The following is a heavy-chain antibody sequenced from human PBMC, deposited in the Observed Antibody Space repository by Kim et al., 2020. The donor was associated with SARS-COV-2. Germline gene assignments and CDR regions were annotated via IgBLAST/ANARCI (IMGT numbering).Heavy chain of an antibody. CDR1: GGSISSGDYY. CDR3: ARDKGSGSYYKIYYYYGMDV. Sequence: SETLSLTCTVSGGSISSGDYYWSWIRQPPGKGLEWIGYIYYSGSTYYNPSLKSRVTISVDTSKNQFSLKLSSVTAADTAVYYCARDKGSGSYYKIYYYYGMDVWGQGTTVTVSS. D-gene: IGHD3-10*01. J-gene: IGHJ6*02. V-gene: IGHV4-30-4*01. CDR2: IYYSGST.